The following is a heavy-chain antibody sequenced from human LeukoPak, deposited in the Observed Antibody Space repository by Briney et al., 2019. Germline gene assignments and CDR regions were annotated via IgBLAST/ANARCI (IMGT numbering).Heavy chain of an antibody. CDR3: ARDLPITMVRGGPFDY. Sequence: GGSLRPSCAASGFTFSSYSMNWVRQAPGKGLEWVSSISSSSSYIYYADSVKGRFTISRDNAKNSLYLQMNSLRAEDTAVYYCARDLPITMVRGGPFDYWGQGTLVTVSS. V-gene: IGHV3-21*01. J-gene: IGHJ4*02. CDR2: ISSSSSYI. CDR1: GFTFSSYS. D-gene: IGHD3-10*01.